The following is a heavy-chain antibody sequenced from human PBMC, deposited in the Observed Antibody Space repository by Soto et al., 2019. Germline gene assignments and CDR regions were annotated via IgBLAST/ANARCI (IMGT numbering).Heavy chain of an antibody. CDR2: ISGSGGST. Sequence: GGSLRLSCAASGFTFSSYAMSWVRQAPGKGLEWVSAISGSGGSTYYADSVKGRFTISRDNSKNTLYLQMNSLRAEDTAVYYCAKVGEITMIVVVSFDYWGQGTLVTSPQ. CDR1: GFTFSSYA. D-gene: IGHD3-22*01. V-gene: IGHV3-23*01. CDR3: AKVGEITMIVVVSFDY. J-gene: IGHJ4*02.